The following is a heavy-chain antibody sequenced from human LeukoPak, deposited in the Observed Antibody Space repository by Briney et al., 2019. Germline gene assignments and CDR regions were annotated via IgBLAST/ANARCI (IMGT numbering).Heavy chain of an antibody. V-gene: IGHV3-30*03. J-gene: IGHJ4*02. D-gene: IGHD3-10*01. CDR1: GFTVSSNY. CDR2: ISYDGSNK. CDR3: AWGSGGDYFDY. Sequence: GGSLRLSCAASGFTVSSNYMSWVRQAPGKGLEWVAVISYDGSNKYYADSVKGRFNISRDNSKNTLYLQMNSLRAEDTAVYYCAWGSGGDYFDYWGQGTLVTVSS.